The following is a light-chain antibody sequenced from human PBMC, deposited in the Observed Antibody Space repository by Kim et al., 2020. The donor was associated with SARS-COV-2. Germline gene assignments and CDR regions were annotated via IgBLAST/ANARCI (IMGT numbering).Light chain of an antibody. CDR1: QGIANY. V-gene: IGKV1-39*01. J-gene: IGKJ4*01. CDR3: QQSYSSPLT. Sequence: ASVGDRVTITCRPSQGIANYLNWYQQKPGKAPKLVIYTASTLQGGVPSRFSASGSGTDFTLTISSLQPEDFATYYCQQSYSSPLTFGGGTKVDIK. CDR2: TAS.